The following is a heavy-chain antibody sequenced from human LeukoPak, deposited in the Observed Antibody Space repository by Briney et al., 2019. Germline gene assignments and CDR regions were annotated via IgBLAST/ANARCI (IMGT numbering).Heavy chain of an antibody. J-gene: IGHJ4*02. V-gene: IGHV4-59*01. CDR2: IYYSGST. CDR3: ARGKDDSYFDY. CDR1: GGSISSYY. Sequence: SETLSLTCTVSGGSISSYYRSWIRQPPGKGLEWIGYIYYSGSTNYNPSLKSRVTISVDTSKNQFSLKLSSVTAADTAVYYCARGKDDSYFDYWGQGTLVTVSP. D-gene: IGHD3-3*01.